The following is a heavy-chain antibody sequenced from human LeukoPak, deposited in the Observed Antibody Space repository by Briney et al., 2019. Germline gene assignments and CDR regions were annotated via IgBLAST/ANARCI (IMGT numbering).Heavy chain of an antibody. CDR1: GFTFDDYA. D-gene: IGHD6-13*01. CDR2: ISWNSGSI. Sequence: PGRSLRLSCAASGFTFDDYAMHWVRQAPGKGLEWVSGISWNSGSIGYADSVKGRFTISRDNAKNSLYLQMNSLRAEDTALYYCAKSGWRYLAAAAHYWGQGTLVTVSS. CDR3: AKSGWRYLAAAAHY. J-gene: IGHJ4*02. V-gene: IGHV3-9*01.